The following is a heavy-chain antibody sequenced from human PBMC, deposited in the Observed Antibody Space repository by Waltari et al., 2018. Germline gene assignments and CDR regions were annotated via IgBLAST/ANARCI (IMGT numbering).Heavy chain of an antibody. CDR1: GFPFSSYA. Sequence: EVQLLESGGGLVQPGGSLRLSCAASGFPFSSYAMSWVRQAPGKGLEWVSAISGSGGSTYYADSVKGRFTISRDNSKNTLYLQMNSLRAEDTAVYYCAKAAYYDFWSGYWAFDYWGQGTLVTVSS. CDR2: ISGSGGST. D-gene: IGHD3-3*01. J-gene: IGHJ4*02. CDR3: AKAAYYDFWSGYWAFDY. V-gene: IGHV3-23*01.